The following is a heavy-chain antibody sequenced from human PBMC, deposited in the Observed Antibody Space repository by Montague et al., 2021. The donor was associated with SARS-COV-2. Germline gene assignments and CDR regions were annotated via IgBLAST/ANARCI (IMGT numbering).Heavy chain of an antibody. CDR2: IHYSGST. V-gene: IGHV4-39*01. CDR3: ARYGPSYLTLENAFDI. CDR1: GGSISSSSYY. D-gene: IGHD3-10*01. J-gene: IGHJ3*02. Sequence: SETLSLTCTVSGGSISSSSYYWGWIRQPPGKGLEWIGSIHYSGSTYYNPSLKSRVTISVDTSKNQFSLKLGSVTAADTAVYYCARYGPSYLTLENAFDIWGQGTMVTVSS.